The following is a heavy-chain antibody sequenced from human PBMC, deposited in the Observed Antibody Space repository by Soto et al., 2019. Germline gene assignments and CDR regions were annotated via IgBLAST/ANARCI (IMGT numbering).Heavy chain of an antibody. CDR3: ARTVMPVGNLPAFDH. D-gene: IGHD7-27*01. CDR1: GGSVSSPKYF. CDR2: IYNNGKT. J-gene: IGHJ4*02. Sequence: SETLSLTCTVSGGSVSSPKYFWSWIRQPPGKGLEWVAYIYNNGKTNYNPSLKSRATISVDTSKNQCSLKLTSVTGADSAVYFCARTVMPVGNLPAFDHWGQGVLVTVSS. V-gene: IGHV4-61*01.